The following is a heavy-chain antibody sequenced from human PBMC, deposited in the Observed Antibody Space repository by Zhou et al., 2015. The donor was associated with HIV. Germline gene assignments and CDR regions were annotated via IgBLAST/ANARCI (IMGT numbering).Heavy chain of an antibody. CDR2: FDPEDGET. Sequence: LQAPGKGLEWMGGFDPEDGETIYAQKFQGRVTMTEDTSTDTAYMELSSLRSEDTAVYYCATVYLTTVVTKGSFQHWGQGTLVTVSS. V-gene: IGHV1-24*01. J-gene: IGHJ1*01. CDR3: ATVYLTTVVTKGSFQH. D-gene: IGHD4-23*01.